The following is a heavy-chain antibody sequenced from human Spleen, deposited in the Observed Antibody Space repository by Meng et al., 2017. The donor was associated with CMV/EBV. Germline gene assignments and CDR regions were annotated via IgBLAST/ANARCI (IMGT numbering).Heavy chain of an antibody. CDR2: INPNNGDT. D-gene: IGHD2-15*01. V-gene: IGHV1-2*02. CDR3: ARDQYSLVDY. J-gene: IGHJ4*02. CDR1: GYTFTTYS. Sequence: ASVKVSCKASGYTFTTYSITWVRQAPGQGLEWMGWINPNNGDTNYAQKFQGRVTMTRDTSISTAYMELSRLTSDDTDTAVYYCARDQYSLVDYWGQGTLVTVSS.